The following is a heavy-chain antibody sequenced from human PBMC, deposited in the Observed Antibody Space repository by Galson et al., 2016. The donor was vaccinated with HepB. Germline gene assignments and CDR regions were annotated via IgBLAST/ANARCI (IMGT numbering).Heavy chain of an antibody. CDR1: GFSFSSYA. CDR3: AKGRGDYVDYGYFDY. V-gene: IGHV3-23*01. Sequence: SLRLSCAASGFSFSSYAMSWVRQAPGKGPDWVSAISGSGGSTYYADSVKGRFTISRDNSKNTLYLQMYSLRAEDTAVYYCAKGRGDYVDYGYFDYWGQGTLVTVSS. J-gene: IGHJ4*02. CDR2: ISGSGGST. D-gene: IGHD4-17*01.